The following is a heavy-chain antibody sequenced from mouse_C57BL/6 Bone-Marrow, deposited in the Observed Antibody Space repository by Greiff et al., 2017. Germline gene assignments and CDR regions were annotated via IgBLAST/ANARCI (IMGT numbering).Heavy chain of an antibody. D-gene: IGHD2-3*01. CDR3: VRHDGYYWFAY. Sequence: EVKLVESGGGLVQPGASLKLSCESNEYEFPSHDMSWVRKTPEKRLELVAAINRDGGSTYYPDTMERRFIISRDNTKKTLYLQMSSLRSEDTALYYCVRHDGYYWFAYWDQGTLVTVSA. J-gene: IGHJ3*01. V-gene: IGHV5-2*01. CDR1: EYEFPSHD. CDR2: INRDGGST.